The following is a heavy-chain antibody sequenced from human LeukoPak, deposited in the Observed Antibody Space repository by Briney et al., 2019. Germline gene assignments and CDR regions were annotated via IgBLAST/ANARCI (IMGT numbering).Heavy chain of an antibody. D-gene: IGHD3-22*01. J-gene: IGHJ4*02. Sequence: ASVKVSCKASGYTFTGYYMHWVRQAAGQGLEWMGRINPNSGGTNYAQKFQGRVTMTRDTSISTAYLDLSRPRSDDTDVYYCVLYYYGSSGSDYWGQGTLVTVCS. CDR1: GYTFTGYY. CDR3: VLYYYGSSGSDY. V-gene: IGHV1-2*02. CDR2: INPNSGGT.